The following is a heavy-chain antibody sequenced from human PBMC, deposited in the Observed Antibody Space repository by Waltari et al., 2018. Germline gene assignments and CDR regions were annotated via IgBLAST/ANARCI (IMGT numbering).Heavy chain of an antibody. D-gene: IGHD3-10*01. J-gene: IGHJ3*02. CDR2: VHQSGNT. V-gene: IGHV4-59*11. CDR1: GVSMGGHY. CDR3: AREGDGDKGSAFDI. Sequence: QVQLQESGPGLVKPSETPSLTCTVSGVSMGGHYWVWIRQPPGKGLEGVGYVHQSGNTKYNPSLKSRVSMSIDTSNYQFSLSLTALTTADTAVYYCAREGDGDKGSAFDIWGHGTMVTVSS.